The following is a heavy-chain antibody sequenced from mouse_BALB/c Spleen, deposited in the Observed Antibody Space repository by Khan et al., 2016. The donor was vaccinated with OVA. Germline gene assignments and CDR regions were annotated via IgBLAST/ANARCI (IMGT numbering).Heavy chain of an antibody. Sequence: QVRLQQSGPELVKPGASVKMSCKASGYTFTDYVMNWVKQRNGQGLEWIGQIYPGSDSTYYNEKFKGKATLTADRSSSTAYMQLSNLTSEDSAGYFCGRAGWDVFAYWGQGTLVTVSA. D-gene: IGHD4-1*01. CDR2: IYPGSDST. J-gene: IGHJ3*01. CDR1: GYTFTDYV. CDR3: GRAGWDVFAY. V-gene: IGHV1-77*01.